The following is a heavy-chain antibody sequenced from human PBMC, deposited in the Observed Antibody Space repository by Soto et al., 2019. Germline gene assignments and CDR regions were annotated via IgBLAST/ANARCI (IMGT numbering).Heavy chain of an antibody. CDR1: GGSISSSDYY. Sequence: SETLSLTCTVSGGSISSSDYYWSWIRQPPGKGLEWIGYIYSSGNTYYNPSLKSRLTISVDTSKNQFSLKLNSVTAADTALYYCARGLSAATVLYGYFDYWGQVTLVTVSS. CDR3: ARGLSAATVLYGYFDY. J-gene: IGHJ4*02. V-gene: IGHV4-31*03. D-gene: IGHD4-17*01. CDR2: IYSSGNT.